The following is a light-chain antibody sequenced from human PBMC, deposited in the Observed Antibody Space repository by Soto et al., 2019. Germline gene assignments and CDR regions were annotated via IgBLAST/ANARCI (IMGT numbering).Light chain of an antibody. CDR3: QQYNSYSPT. J-gene: IGKJ2*01. CDR1: QSISSW. Sequence: DIQMTQSPSTLSASVGDRVTITCRASQSISSWLAWYQHKPGKAPKLLISHASSLASGVPSRFSGSGSGTEFTLTIGSLQPDDFATYYCQQYNSYSPTFGQGTKLEIK. V-gene: IGKV1-5*01. CDR2: HAS.